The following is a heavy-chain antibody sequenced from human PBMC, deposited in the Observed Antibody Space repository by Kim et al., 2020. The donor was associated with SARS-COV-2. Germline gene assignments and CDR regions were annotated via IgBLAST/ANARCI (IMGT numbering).Heavy chain of an antibody. Sequence: GNTNYAQKFQERVTITRDMSTSTAYMKLSSLRSEDTAVYYCAAGPEAFDIWGQGTMVTVSS. J-gene: IGHJ3*02. V-gene: IGHV1-58*01. CDR2: GNT. CDR3: AAGPEAFDI.